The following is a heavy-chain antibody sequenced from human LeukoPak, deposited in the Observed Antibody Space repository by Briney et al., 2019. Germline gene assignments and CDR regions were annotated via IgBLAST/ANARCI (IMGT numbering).Heavy chain of an antibody. V-gene: IGHV4-34*01. CDR3: ARVTYDFWSGFPYYYYYGMDV. CDR1: VGSFSGYY. CDR2: INHSGST. D-gene: IGHD3-3*01. J-gene: IGHJ6*02. Sequence: SETLSLTCAVYVGSFSGYYWSCIREPPGKGLEWIGEINHSGSTNYNPSLKSRVTISVDTSKNQFSLKLSSVTAADTAVYYCARVTYDFWSGFPYYYYYGMDVWGQGTTVTVSS.